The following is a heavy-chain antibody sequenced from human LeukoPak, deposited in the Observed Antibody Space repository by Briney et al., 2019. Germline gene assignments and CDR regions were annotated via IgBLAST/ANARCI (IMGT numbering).Heavy chain of an antibody. D-gene: IGHD1-26*01. Sequence: SETLSLTCTVSGGFITGHYWNWLRQSPGKGLEWIGYIYYSGTIKYNPSLESRVTISVDTSKNQFSLKRSSVTAADTAVYYCARGEDFKSSRFDPWGQGTLVTVSS. CDR2: IYYSGTI. V-gene: IGHV4-59*11. CDR1: GGFITGHY. CDR3: ARGEDFKSSRFDP. J-gene: IGHJ5*02.